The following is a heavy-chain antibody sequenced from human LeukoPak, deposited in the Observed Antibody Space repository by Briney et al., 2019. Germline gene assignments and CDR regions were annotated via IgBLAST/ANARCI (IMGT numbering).Heavy chain of an antibody. CDR1: GYTFTSYD. D-gene: IGHD3-9*01. Sequence: ASVKVSCKASGYTFTSYDISWVRQATGQGLEWMGWMNPNSGNTGYAQKFQGRVTITRNTSISTAYMELSSLRSEDTAVYYCARGSRALRYSSRSYWFDPWGQGTLVTVSS. J-gene: IGHJ5*02. V-gene: IGHV1-8*03. CDR2: MNPNSGNT. CDR3: ARGSRALRYSSRSYWFDP.